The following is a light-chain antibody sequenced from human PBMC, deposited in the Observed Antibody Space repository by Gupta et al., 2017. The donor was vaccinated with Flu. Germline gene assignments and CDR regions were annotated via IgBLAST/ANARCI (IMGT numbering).Light chain of an antibody. Sequence: QSVLTQPPSVSGAPGQRVTISCTGSRSNFGAGYDVHWYQQLPGTAPKLLTYGNSNRPSGVPDRFSGSKSGTSASLAITGLQAEDEADYYCQSYDSSLSGHVVFGGGTKLTVL. CDR2: GNS. CDR3: QSYDSSLSGHVV. V-gene: IGLV1-40*01. CDR1: RSNFGAGYD. J-gene: IGLJ2*01.